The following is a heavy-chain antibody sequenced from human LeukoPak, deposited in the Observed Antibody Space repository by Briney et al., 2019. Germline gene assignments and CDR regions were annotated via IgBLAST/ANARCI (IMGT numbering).Heavy chain of an antibody. J-gene: IGHJ4*02. D-gene: IGHD6-6*01. CDR1: GGSISSSSYY. Sequence: PSETLSLTCTVSGGSISSSSYYWGWIRQPPGKGLEWIGSIYYSGSTNYNPSLKSRVTISVDTSKNQFSLKLSSVTAADTAVYYCARDLGSSSGRAFDYWGQGTLVTVSS. CDR3: ARDLGSSSGRAFDY. V-gene: IGHV4-39*07. CDR2: IYYSGST.